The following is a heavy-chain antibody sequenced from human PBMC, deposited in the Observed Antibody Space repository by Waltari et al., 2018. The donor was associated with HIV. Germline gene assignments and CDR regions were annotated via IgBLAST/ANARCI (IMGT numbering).Heavy chain of an antibody. J-gene: IGHJ4*02. Sequence: EVQLVESGGDLVQPGGSLRLSCAASGVNFRSHWMHWIRQLPGTGLVWVSHISTDGSDTSYLESVKGRFTISRDNAKNTLYLQMNSLRVEDTAIYYCTRDLSTYGHEFDYWGQGTLVTVAS. CDR1: GVNFRSHW. D-gene: IGHD3-16*01. V-gene: IGHV3-74*01. CDR3: TRDLSTYGHEFDY. CDR2: ISTDGSDT.